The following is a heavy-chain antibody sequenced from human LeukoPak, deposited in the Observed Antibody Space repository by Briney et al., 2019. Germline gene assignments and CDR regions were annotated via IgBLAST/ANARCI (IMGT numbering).Heavy chain of an antibody. CDR2: IYHSGTI. D-gene: IGHD3-22*01. J-gene: IGHJ4*02. V-gene: IGHV4-38-2*02. CDR3: ARVMDYYDGTGYPPPAAADY. CDR1: SYSIKSDYY. Sequence: SETLSLTCTVSSYSIKSDYYWGWIRQPPGKALEWIGSIYHSGTIYYSPSLKSRVTISVDTSKNQFSLKLSSVTAADTAVYYCARVMDYYDGTGYPPPAAADYWGQGTLVTVSS.